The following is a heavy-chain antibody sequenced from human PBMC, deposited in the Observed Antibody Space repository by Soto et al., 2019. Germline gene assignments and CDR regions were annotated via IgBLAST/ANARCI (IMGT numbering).Heavy chain of an antibody. V-gene: IGHV3-48*01. D-gene: IGHD4-17*01. CDR3: ASEGSDYAGGTFDY. J-gene: IGHJ4*02. CDR2: ISSISSTI. Sequence: EVQLVESGGGLVQPGGSLRLSCAASGFTFSSYSMNWVRQATGKGLEWVSYISSISSTIYYAESVKGRFTISRANAKNSMDLQMNSMRAEGTAVYYVASEGSDYAGGTFDYWGQGTLVTVSS. CDR1: GFTFSSYS.